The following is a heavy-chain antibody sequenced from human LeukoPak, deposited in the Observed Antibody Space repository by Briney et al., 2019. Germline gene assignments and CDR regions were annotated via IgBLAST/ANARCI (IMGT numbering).Heavy chain of an antibody. D-gene: IGHD3-10*01. CDR3: AKDRWFGDFTYFDY. J-gene: IGHJ4*02. CDR2: ISGSGGST. V-gene: IGHV3-23*01. Sequence: PGGSLRHYCAASGFTFSRYAICWVPQAQGKGLEWFSAISGSGGSTYYADSVKGRFTISRDNSKNTLYLQMNSLRAEDTAVYYCAKDRWFGDFTYFDYWGQGTLVTVSS. CDR1: GFTFSRYA.